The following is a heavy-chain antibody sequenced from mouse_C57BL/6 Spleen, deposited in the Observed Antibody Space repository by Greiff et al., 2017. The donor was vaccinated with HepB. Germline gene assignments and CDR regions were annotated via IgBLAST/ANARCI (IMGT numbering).Heavy chain of an antibody. CDR3: ASDYDEGPWFAY. CDR2: ISYSGST. CDR1: GYSITSGYD. J-gene: IGHJ3*01. Sequence: EVQLQQSGPGMVKPSQSLSLTCTVTGYSITSGYDWHWIRHFPGNKLGWMGYISYSGSTNYNPSLKSRISITHDTSKNHFFLKLNSVTTEDTATYYCASDYDEGPWFAYWGQGTLVTVSA. D-gene: IGHD2-12*01. V-gene: IGHV3-1*01.